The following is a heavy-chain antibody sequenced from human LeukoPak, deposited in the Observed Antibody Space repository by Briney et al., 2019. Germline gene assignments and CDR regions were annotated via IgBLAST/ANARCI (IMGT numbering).Heavy chain of an antibody. CDR1: GGSFSGYY. CDR2: INHSGST. V-gene: IGHV4-34*01. CDR3: ARKGYSGSYGTNY. J-gene: IGHJ4*02. Sequence: SETLSLACAVYGGSFSGYYWGWIRQPPGKGLEWIGEINHSGSTNHNPSLKSRVTISVDTSKNQFSLKLSSVTAADTAVYYCARKGYSGSYGTNYWGQGTLLTVSS. D-gene: IGHD1-26*01.